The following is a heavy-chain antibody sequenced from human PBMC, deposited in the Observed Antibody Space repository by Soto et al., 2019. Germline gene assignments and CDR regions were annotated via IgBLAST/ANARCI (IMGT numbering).Heavy chain of an antibody. CDR3: TSDRYPRFYHGSGSYPYY. Sequence: PVGSLRLSCAASGFTFSSFWMSWVRQAPGKGLEWVANIKTDGSETHYVDSVKGRFTISRDNPKTSLFLQMNSLRVEDTAVYFCTSDRYPRFYHGSGSYPYYWGQGTPVTLS. CDR1: GFTFSSFW. CDR2: IKTDGSET. V-gene: IGHV3-7*03. J-gene: IGHJ4*02. D-gene: IGHD3-10*01.